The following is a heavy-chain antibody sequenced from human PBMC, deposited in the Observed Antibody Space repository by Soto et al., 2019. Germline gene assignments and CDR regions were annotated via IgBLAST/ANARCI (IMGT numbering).Heavy chain of an antibody. CDR2: ISAYNGNT. V-gene: IGHV1-18*01. CDR3: ERATYYGWWSWHHYYYMDV. J-gene: IGHJ6*03. D-gene: IGHD3-10*01. CDR1: GYTFTSYG. Sequence: QVQLVQSGAEVKKPGASVKVSCKASGYTFTSYGISWVRQAPGQGLEWMGWISAYNGNTNYAQKLQGRVTMTTDTSTSTASMELRSVRCDDTAVYYCERATYYGWWSWHHYYYMDVWGKGTTVTVSS.